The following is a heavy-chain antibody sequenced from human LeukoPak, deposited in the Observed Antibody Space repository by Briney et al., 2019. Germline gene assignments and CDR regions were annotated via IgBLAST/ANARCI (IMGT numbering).Heavy chain of an antibody. D-gene: IGHD6-6*01. CDR2: IKQDGSEK. J-gene: IGHJ4*02. CDR3: ARDRSSSSGFDY. CDR1: GYTFSSYW. Sequence: PGGSLRLFCAASGYTFSSYWMSWVRQAPGMGLEWVANIKQDGSEKYYVDSVKGRFTISRDNAKNSLYLQMNSLRAEDTAVYYCARDRSSSSGFDYWGQGTLVTVSS. V-gene: IGHV3-7*01.